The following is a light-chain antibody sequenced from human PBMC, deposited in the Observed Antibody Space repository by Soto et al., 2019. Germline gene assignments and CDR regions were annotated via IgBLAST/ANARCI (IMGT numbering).Light chain of an antibody. V-gene: IGLV8-61*01. CDR1: SGSVSSTSY. J-gene: IGLJ3*02. CDR3: ILYMGRGISV. CDR2: NTD. Sequence: QTAVTQEPSLSVSPGGTVTLTCGLTSGSVSSTSYPSWYQQTPGQAPRTLIYNTDTRSSGVPDRFSGSILGNKAALTITGAQADDECDYYCILYMGRGISVFGGGTKLTVL.